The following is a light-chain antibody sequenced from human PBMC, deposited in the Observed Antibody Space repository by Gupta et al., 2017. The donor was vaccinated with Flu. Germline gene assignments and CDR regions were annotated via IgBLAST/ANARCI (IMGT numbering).Light chain of an antibody. CDR2: WAS. J-gene: IGKJ1*01. CDR1: RSVLYSSNNQNY. V-gene: IGKV4-1*01. Sequence: DIVMTQTLDSLAVSLGERATINCKSSRSVLYSSNNQNYLAWYQQKPGQPPKLLIYWASTRESGVPDRFSGRGSGTDFTLTISSLQAEDVAVYYCQQDDSTPRTFGQGTKVEIK. CDR3: QQDDSTPRT.